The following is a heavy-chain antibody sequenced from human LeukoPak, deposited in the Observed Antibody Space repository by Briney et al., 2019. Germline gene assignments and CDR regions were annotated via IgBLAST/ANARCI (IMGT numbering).Heavy chain of an antibody. CDR2: ISGNGAGT. CDR3: ARDGVLMNRKFYFDS. CDR1: GFSFSSHW. Sequence: GGSLRLSCAASGFSFSSHWVHWVRQAPGKGLEWVSTISGNGAGTYFADSVKGRFTISRDNSNNTLCLQMDSLRAEDTAVYFCARDGVLMNRKFYFDSWGQGTLVTVFS. D-gene: IGHD3-10*01. V-gene: IGHV3-23*01. J-gene: IGHJ4*02.